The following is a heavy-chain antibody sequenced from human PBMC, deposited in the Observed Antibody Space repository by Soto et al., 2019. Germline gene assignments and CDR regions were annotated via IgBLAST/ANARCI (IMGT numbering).Heavy chain of an antibody. V-gene: IGHV4-59*01. Sequence: SETLSLTCTVSGGSISSYYWSWIRQPPGKGLEWIGYIYYSGSTNYNPSLKSRVTISVDTSKNQFSLKLSSVTAADTAVYYWSSESKGSHWFDPWGQGTLVTLS. J-gene: IGHJ5*02. D-gene: IGHD2-15*01. CDR2: IYYSGST. CDR3: SSESKGSHWFDP. CDR1: GGSISSYY.